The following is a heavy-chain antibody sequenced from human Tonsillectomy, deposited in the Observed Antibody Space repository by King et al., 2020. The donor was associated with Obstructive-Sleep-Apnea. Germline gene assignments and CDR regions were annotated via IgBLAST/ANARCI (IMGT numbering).Heavy chain of an antibody. CDR3: ARDLYYGSSGSRFDY. CDR1: GFTFSSYA. Sequence: VQLVESGGGVVQPGRSLRLSCAASGFTFSSYAMHWVRQAPGKGLEWVAVISYDGSIKNYADSVKGRFTISRDNSKNTLYLQMNSLRAGDTAVYYCARDLYYGSSGSRFDYWGQGTLVTVSS. J-gene: IGHJ4*02. CDR2: ISYDGSIK. D-gene: IGHD3-22*01. V-gene: IGHV3-30*04.